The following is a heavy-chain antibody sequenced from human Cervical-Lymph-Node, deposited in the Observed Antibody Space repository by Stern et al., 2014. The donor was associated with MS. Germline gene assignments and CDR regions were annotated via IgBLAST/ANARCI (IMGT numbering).Heavy chain of an antibody. CDR2: ISPDSGDA. V-gene: IGHV1-2*06. J-gene: IGHJ1*01. CDR3: ARGLGSFRAEYFQP. D-gene: IGHD1-26*01. Sequence: VQLVESGAEVKKPGASVKVSCKASGYTFTAYFIHWVRQAPGQGLEWMGRISPDSGDASYAHNFQGRVTMTRDTSISTAYMELSRLTSDDTAVYYCARGLGSFRAEYFQPWGQGTLVTASS. CDR1: GYTFTAYF.